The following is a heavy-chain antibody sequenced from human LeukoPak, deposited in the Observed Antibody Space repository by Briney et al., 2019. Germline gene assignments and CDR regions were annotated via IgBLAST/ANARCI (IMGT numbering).Heavy chain of an antibody. CDR2: IDLKTGDI. CDR1: GFSFSGFG. Sequence: PGGSLRLSCAASGFSFSGFGMNWVRQAPGKGLEWMGRIDLKTGDITSAQKFQGRVTMTRDTSISTTYMDLSGLGTDDTAVYYCARDSPHQRFDYWGQGTLVTVSS. V-gene: IGHV1-2*02. J-gene: IGHJ4*02. CDR3: ARDSPHQRFDY.